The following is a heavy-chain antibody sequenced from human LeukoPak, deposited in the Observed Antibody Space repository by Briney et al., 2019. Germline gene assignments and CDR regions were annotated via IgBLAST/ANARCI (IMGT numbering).Heavy chain of an antibody. CDR2: INHSGST. Sequence: SETLSLTCAVYGGSFSGYYWSWIRQPPGKGLEWIGEINHSGSTNYNPSLKSRVTISVDTSKNQFSLNLNSVTAADTAVYYCARADVGATTYFDYWGQGTLVTVSS. CDR1: GGSFSGYY. CDR3: ARADVGATTYFDY. V-gene: IGHV4-34*01. D-gene: IGHD1-26*01. J-gene: IGHJ4*02.